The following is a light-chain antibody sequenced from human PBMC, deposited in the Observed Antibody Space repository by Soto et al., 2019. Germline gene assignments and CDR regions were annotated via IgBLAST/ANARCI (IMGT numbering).Light chain of an antibody. CDR2: GAS. CDR3: QQSSITPRS. J-gene: IGKJ1*01. V-gene: IGKV1-39*01. Sequence: DIRLTQSPSSLSASVGDRVTISCRASQSISTYLMWYQQKPGKAPNLLIYGASSLQNGVPSRFRGSGSGTEFSLTITGLQHEHSATYYCQQSSITPRSFGQGTKVDIK. CDR1: QSISTY.